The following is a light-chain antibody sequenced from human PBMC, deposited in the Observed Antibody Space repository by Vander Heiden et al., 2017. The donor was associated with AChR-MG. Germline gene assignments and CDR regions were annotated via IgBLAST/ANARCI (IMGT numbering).Light chain of an antibody. CDR3: QSYDSRLSGSRL. J-gene: IGLJ2*01. CDR2: GDN. Sequence: QSVLTQPPSTSGAPGQRVDIPCTGSSSNIGAGFHVHWYQQRPGSAPRLLIYGDNDRPSGVPARFSASKSGTSASLAITGLQADDEADYYCQSYDSRLSGSRLFGGGTKVTVL. V-gene: IGLV1-40*01. CDR1: SSNIGAGFH.